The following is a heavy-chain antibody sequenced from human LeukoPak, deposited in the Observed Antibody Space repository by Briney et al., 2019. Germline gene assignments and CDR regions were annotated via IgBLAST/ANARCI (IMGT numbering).Heavy chain of an antibody. CDR3: ARDRAGTKAWVEFDP. Sequence: PGRSLRLSCAASGFTFNRYGMHWVRQAPGRGLEWVSLIYADGATHYADSVKGRFTISRDNSKNTVYLEMNSLRPEDTAVYYCARDRAGTKAWVEFDPWGQGTLVTVCS. CDR1: GFTFNRYG. J-gene: IGHJ5*02. CDR2: IYADGAT. D-gene: IGHD3-10*01. V-gene: IGHV3-NL1*01.